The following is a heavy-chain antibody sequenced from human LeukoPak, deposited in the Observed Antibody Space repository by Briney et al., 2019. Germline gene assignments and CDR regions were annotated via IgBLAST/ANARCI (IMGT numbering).Heavy chain of an antibody. CDR2: ISAYNGNT. Sequence: ASVKVSCKASGYTFNRYGISWLRQAPGQGLEWMGWISAYNGNTNYAQKLQGRVTMTTDTSTSTAYMEVRSLRSDDTAVYYCARDERYCNGDNHYPDLGYWGQGTLVTVSS. V-gene: IGHV1-18*01. CDR3: ARDERYCNGDNHYPDLGY. CDR1: GYTFNRYG. J-gene: IGHJ4*02. D-gene: IGHD2-15*01.